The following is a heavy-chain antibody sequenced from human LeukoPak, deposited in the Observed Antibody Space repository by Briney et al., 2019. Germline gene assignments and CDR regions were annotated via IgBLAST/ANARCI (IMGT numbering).Heavy chain of an antibody. Sequence: GGSLRLSCAASGFTFNTYAIHWVRQAPGKGLEWVAVIWYDGSNKYYADSVRGRFTISRDNSKNTLYLQINSLRADDTAIYYCVRDPSCSGGGCYYYYGMDVWGQGTTVTVSS. CDR3: VRDPSCSGGGCYYYYGMDV. J-gene: IGHJ6*02. CDR1: GFTFNTYA. D-gene: IGHD2-15*01. CDR2: IWYDGSNK. V-gene: IGHV3-33*01.